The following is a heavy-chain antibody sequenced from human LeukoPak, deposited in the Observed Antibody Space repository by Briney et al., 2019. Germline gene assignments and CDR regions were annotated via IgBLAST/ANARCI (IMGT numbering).Heavy chain of an antibody. D-gene: IGHD2-2*01. J-gene: IGHJ4*02. CDR3: ARKYCSSTSCYYAY. Sequence: SETLSLTCTVSGGSISSSSYYWGWIRQPPGKGLGWIGSIYYSGSTYYNPSLESRVTISVDTSKNQFSLKLSSVTATDTAVYYCARKYCSSTSCYYAYWGQGTLVTVSS. CDR1: GGSISSSSYY. V-gene: IGHV4-39*01. CDR2: IYYSGST.